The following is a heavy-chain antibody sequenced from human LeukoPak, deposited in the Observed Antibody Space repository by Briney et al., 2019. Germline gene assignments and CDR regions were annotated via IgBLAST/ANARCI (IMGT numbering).Heavy chain of an antibody. J-gene: IGHJ4*02. CDR3: ARTLTRSGYYLYYFDY. D-gene: IGHD3-22*01. CDR2: IIPILGIA. CDR1: GGTFSSYA. Sequence: SVKVSCKASGGTFSSYAISWVRQAPGQGLEWMGRIIPILGIANYAQKFQGRVTITADKSTSTAYMELSSLRSEDTAVYYCARTLTRSGYYLYYFDYWGQGTLVTVSS. V-gene: IGHV1-69*04.